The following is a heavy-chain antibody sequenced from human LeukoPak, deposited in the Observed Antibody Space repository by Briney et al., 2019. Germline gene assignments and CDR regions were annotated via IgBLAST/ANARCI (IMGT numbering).Heavy chain of an antibody. D-gene: IGHD1-26*01. CDR2: ISAYNGNT. J-gene: IGHJ4*02. CDR3: ARESGSYSRADY. V-gene: IGHV1-18*04. CDR1: GYTFTSYY. Sequence: ASVKVSCKASGYTFTSYYMHWVRQAPGQGLEWMGWISAYNGNTNYAQKLQGRVTMTTDTSTSTAYMELRSLRSDDTAVYYCARESGSYSRADYWGQGTLVTVSS.